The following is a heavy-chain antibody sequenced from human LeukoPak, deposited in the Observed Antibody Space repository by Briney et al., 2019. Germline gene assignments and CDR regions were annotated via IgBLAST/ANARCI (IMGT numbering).Heavy chain of an antibody. V-gene: IGHV3-21*01. CDR3: ARDYGDLDY. J-gene: IGHJ4*02. Sequence: GGSLRLSCAASGLSFSSYDMVWVRQPPGGGLEWVSSISSSSSYIYYADSVKGRFTISRDNAKNSLYLQMNSPRAEDTAVYFCARDYGDLDYWGQGTLVTVSS. D-gene: IGHD2-21*02. CDR1: GLSFSSYD. CDR2: ISSSSSYI.